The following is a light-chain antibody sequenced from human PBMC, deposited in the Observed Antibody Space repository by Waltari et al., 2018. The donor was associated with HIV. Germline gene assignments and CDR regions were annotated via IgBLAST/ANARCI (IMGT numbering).Light chain of an antibody. J-gene: IGKJ3*01. CDR3: QQYGDSPFT. Sequence: SQTVISNYLAWYQQKPGQAPRLLVYGASSRAAGIADRFSGSGSGTDFTLIISRVEPEDSAVFYCQQYGDSPFTFGPGTKVEIK. CDR1: QTVISNY. CDR2: GAS. V-gene: IGKV3-20*01.